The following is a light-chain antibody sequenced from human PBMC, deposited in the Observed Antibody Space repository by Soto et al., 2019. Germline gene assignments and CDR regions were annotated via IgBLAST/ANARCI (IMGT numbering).Light chain of an antibody. CDR2: DVN. J-gene: IGLJ2*01. Sequence: QSVLTQPASVSGSPGQSFTISCTGTSSDVGAYNYVSWYRHHPGKAPKLMIFDVNSRPSGVSNRFSGSKSGNTASLTISGLQAEDEADYYCSSFTTSRTVVFGGGTKLTVL. V-gene: IGLV2-14*03. CDR1: SSDVGAYNY. CDR3: SSFTTSRTVV.